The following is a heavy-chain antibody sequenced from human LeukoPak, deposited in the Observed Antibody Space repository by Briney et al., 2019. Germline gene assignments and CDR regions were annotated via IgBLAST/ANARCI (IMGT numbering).Heavy chain of an antibody. D-gene: IGHD5-18*01. CDR3: VREARGYHYTYFDY. CDR2: IASGFQT. CDR1: GFTLGSHD. Sequence: GGSLRLSCTASGFTLGSHDMHWVRQTTGEGLEWVAAIASGFQTFYAGSVKGRFAVSREDAKNSLYLQMNSLRAGDTAVYYCVREARGYHYTYFDYWGQGSLVTVSS. V-gene: IGHV3-13*01. J-gene: IGHJ4*02.